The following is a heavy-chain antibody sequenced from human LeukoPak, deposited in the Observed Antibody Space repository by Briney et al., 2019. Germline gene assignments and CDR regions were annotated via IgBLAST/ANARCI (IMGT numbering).Heavy chain of an antibody. CDR3: VRSRRVGNGEYPDY. CDR1: GYTFTGYY. V-gene: IGHV1-2*02. CDR2: INPNTGDT. D-gene: IGHD3-10*01. J-gene: IGHJ4*02. Sequence: GASVKVSCKASGYTFTGYYMHWVRKTPGQGLEWMGWINPNTGDTNYGRKFQGRVTVTRDTSINTAYMELRSLRSDDTAVYYCVRSRRVGNGEYPDYWGRGTLVTVSS.